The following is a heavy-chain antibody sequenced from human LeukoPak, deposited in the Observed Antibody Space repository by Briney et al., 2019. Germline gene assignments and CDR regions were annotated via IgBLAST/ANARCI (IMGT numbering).Heavy chain of an antibody. D-gene: IGHD1-26*01. V-gene: IGHV4-39*01. CDR3: GRCSSGSYNWFDP. CDR2: MYYSGNT. J-gene: IGHJ5*02. Sequence: PSETLSLTCTVSGGSISSSSYYWAWIPHPPGKGLEWIGSMYYSGNTYYNPSLKSRVTISADTSKNQFSMKLSSVTAADTAVYYCGRCSSGSYNWFDPWGQGTLVTVSS. CDR1: GGSISSSSYY.